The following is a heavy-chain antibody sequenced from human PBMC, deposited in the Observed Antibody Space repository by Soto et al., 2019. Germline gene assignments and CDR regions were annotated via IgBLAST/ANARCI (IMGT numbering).Heavy chain of an antibody. J-gene: IGHJ6*02. V-gene: IGHV4-31*03. CDR3: ARDDSSGYSYGMDV. Sequence: QVQLQESGPGLVKPSQTLSLTCTVSGGSISSGGYYWSWIRQHPGKALEWIGYIYCSGSTYYNPSLTSRVTISVDTSKNQFSLKLSSVTAADTAVYYCARDDSSGYSYGMDVWGQGTTVTVSS. CDR2: IYCSGST. CDR1: GGSISSGGYY. D-gene: IGHD3-22*01.